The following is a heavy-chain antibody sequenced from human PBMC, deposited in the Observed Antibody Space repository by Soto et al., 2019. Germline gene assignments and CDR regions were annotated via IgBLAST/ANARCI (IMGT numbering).Heavy chain of an antibody. CDR2: IIPILGIA. Sequence: QVQLVQSGAEVKKPGSSVKVSYKASGGTFSSYTISWVRQAPGQGLEWMGRIIPILGIANYAQKFQGRVTISADKSTITAHMELSSLRSDDTAVYYCAILMSSGYYYGMDVWGQGTTVTVSS. V-gene: IGHV1-69*02. J-gene: IGHJ6*02. CDR3: AILMSSGYYYGMDV. CDR1: GGTFSSYT. D-gene: IGHD3-10*01.